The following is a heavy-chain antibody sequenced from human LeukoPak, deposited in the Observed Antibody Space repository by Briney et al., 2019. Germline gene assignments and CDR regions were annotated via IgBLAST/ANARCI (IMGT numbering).Heavy chain of an antibody. CDR2: ISAYNGNT. J-gene: IGHJ6*02. V-gene: IGHV1-18*01. D-gene: IGHD3-10*01. CDR3: ARTVTRYYYYGMDV. Sequence: ASVKVSCKASGYTFTSYGISWVRQAPGQGLKWMGWISAYNGNTNYAQKLQGRVTMTTDTSTSTAYMELRSLRSDDTAVYYCARTVTRYYYYGMDVWGQGTTVTVSS. CDR1: GYTFTSYG.